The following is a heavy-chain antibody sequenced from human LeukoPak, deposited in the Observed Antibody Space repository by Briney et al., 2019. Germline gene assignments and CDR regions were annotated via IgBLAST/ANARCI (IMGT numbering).Heavy chain of an antibody. J-gene: IGHJ3*02. CDR1: GFTVSSNY. D-gene: IGHD1-26*01. V-gene: IGHV3-53*01. CDR3: ARGGSYLSAFDI. CDR2: IYSSGNT. Sequence: GGSLRLSCTVSGFTVSSNYMSWVRQAPGKGLEWVAIIYSSGNTNYADSVKGRFTISRDNSKNTLYLQMNNLRADDTAVYYCARGGSYLSAFDIWGQGTMVTVSS.